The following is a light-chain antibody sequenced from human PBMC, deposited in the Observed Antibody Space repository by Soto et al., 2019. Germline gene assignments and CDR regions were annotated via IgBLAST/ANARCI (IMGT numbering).Light chain of an antibody. J-gene: IGKJ1*01. CDR2: GAS. CDR3: QQFGGSPRT. Sequence: PGGRATLSCRASQSLSSSYLAWYQHKPGQAPRLLNYGASIRATGIPDRFSGSGSGTDFTLTISRLEPEDFAVYYCQQFGGSPRTFGQGTRVEIK. V-gene: IGKV3-20*01. CDR1: QSLSSSY.